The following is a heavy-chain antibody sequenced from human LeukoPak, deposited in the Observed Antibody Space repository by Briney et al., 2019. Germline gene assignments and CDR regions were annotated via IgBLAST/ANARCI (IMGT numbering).Heavy chain of an antibody. CDR2: INPNSGGT. CDR1: GYSFSAFY. CDR3: ARDEREWLSLILSDDAFDI. J-gene: IGHJ3*02. V-gene: IGHV1-2*02. Sequence: ASVKVSCRASGYSFSAFYIHWVRQAPGQGLEWMGWINPNSGGTSFAQKFQGRVTLTRDTSISTAYMEVSSLGSDDTAVYYCARDEREWLSLILSDDAFDIWGQGTKVTVSS. D-gene: IGHD3-3*01.